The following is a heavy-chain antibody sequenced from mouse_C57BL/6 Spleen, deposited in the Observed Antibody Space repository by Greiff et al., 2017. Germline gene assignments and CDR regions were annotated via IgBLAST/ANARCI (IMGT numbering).Heavy chain of an antibody. V-gene: IGHV1-53*01. Sequence: QVHVKQPGTELVKPGASVKLSCKASGYTFTSYWMHWVKQRPGQGLEWIGNINPSNGGTNYNEKFKSKATLTVDKSSSTAYMQLSSLTSEDSAVYYCARSRYYYGSSHWYFDVWGTGTTVTVSS. CDR2: INPSNGGT. CDR1: GYTFTSYW. CDR3: ARSRYYYGSSHWYFDV. J-gene: IGHJ1*03. D-gene: IGHD1-1*01.